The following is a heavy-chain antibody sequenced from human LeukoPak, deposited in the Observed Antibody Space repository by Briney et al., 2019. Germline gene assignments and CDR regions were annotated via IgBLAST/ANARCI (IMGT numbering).Heavy chain of an antibody. CDR2: INHNGST. V-gene: IGHV4-34*01. CDR3: ARGGYGSGSYPPTD. CDR1: GGSFSGYY. Sequence: SETLSLTCAVYGGSFSGYYWSWIRQPPGKGLEWMGEINHNGSTNYNPSLKSRVTISVDTSKNQFSLKLSSVTAADTAVYYCARGGYGSGSYPPTDGGQGTLVTVSS. D-gene: IGHD3-10*01. J-gene: IGHJ4*02.